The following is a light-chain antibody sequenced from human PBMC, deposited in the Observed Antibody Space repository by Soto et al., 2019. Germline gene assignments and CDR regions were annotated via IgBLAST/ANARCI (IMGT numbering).Light chain of an antibody. Sequence: QSALTQPASVSGSPGQSITISCTGSGRDIGAYDYVSWYQQHPGKAPKLIIYGVKNRPPGVSNRFSASKSAFTASLTISGLQTEDEADYYCSSYTTSYFYVFGPGTKLTVL. J-gene: IGLJ1*01. CDR1: GRDIGAYDY. CDR2: GVK. V-gene: IGLV2-14*01. CDR3: SSYTTSYFYV.